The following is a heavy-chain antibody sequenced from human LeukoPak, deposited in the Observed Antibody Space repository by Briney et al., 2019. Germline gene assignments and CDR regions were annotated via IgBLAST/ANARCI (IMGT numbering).Heavy chain of an antibody. CDR2: FDPEDGET. CDR3: ATDPPGWVTTTFDY. J-gene: IGHJ4*02. D-gene: IGHD6-19*01. CDR1: GYTLTELS. Sequence: ASVKVSCKVSGYTLTELSMHWVRQAPGKGLEWMGCFDPEDGETIYAQKFQGRVTMTEDTSTDTAYMELSSLRSEDTAVYYCATDPPGWVTTTFDYWGQGTLVTVSS. V-gene: IGHV1-24*01.